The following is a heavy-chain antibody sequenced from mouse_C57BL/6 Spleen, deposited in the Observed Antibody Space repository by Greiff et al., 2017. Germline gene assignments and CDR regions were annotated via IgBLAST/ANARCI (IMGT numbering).Heavy chain of an antibody. Sequence: QVQLQQPGAELVMPGASVKLSCKASGYTFTSYWMHWVKQRPGQGLEWIGEIDPSDSYTNYNQKFKGKSTLTVDKSSSTAYMQLSSLTSEDSAVYYCARFITSPDWYFDVGGTGTTVTVSS. CDR2: IDPSDSYT. D-gene: IGHD1-1*01. CDR1: GYTFTSYW. J-gene: IGHJ1*03. V-gene: IGHV1-69*01. CDR3: ARFITSPDWYFDV.